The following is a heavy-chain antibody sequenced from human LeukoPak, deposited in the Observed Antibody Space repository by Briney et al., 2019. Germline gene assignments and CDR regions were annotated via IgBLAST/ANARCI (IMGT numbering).Heavy chain of an antibody. J-gene: IGHJ4*02. CDR3: ARDLGVQLSTTTLDY. V-gene: IGHV3-21*01. D-gene: IGHD5-24*01. Sequence: GGSLRLSCAASGFTFSDSTMNWVRQAPGKGLEWVSSITSSSSYISYADSVTGRFTISRDNAKNSLYLQMNSLRDEDTAVYFCARDLGVQLSTTTLDYWGQGTLVTVSS. CDR2: ITSSSSYI. CDR1: GFTFSDST.